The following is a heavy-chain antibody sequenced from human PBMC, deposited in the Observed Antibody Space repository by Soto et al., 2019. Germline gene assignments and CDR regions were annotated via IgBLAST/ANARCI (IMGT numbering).Heavy chain of an antibody. CDR3: ARSALDDDGYHYLDS. CDR2: IDPSDSYT. CDR1: GYSFTSYW. J-gene: IGHJ5*01. Sequence: GESLKISCKGSGYSFTSYWISWVRQMPGKGLEWMGRIDPSDSYTNYSPSFQGHVTIPADKSISTAYLQWSSLKASDTAMYYCARSALDDDGYHYLDSWGQGTLVTVSS. V-gene: IGHV5-10-1*01. D-gene: IGHD5-18*01.